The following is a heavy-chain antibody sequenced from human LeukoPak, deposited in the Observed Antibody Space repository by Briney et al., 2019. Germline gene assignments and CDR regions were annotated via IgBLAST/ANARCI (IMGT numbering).Heavy chain of an antibody. CDR1: GFTFSSYA. V-gene: IGHV3-23*01. CDR3: AKDPGGYRSSTSCYYDY. CDR2: ISGSGGST. Sequence: GGSLRLSCAASGFTFSSYAMSWVRQAPGKGLEWVSAISGSGGSTYYADSVKGRFTISRDNSKNTLYLQMNSLRAEDTAVYYCAKDPGGYRSSTSCYYDYWGQGTLVTVSS. D-gene: IGHD2-2*01. J-gene: IGHJ4*02.